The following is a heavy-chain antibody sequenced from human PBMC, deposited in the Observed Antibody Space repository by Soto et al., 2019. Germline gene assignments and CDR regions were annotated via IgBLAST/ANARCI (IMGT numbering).Heavy chain of an antibody. CDR1: GGSISSYY. V-gene: IGHV4-59*01. D-gene: IGHD6-13*01. Sequence: SETLSLTCTVSGGSISSYYWSWMRQPPGKGLEWIGYIYYSGSTNYNPSLKSRVTISVDTSKNQFSLKLSSVTAADTAVYYCARANAPGIAAAGTRLIWFDPWGQGTLVTVSS. J-gene: IGHJ5*02. CDR3: ARANAPGIAAAGTRLIWFDP. CDR2: IYYSGST.